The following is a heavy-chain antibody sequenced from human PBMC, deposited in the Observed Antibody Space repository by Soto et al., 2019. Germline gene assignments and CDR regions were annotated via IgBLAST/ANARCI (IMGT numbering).Heavy chain of an antibody. CDR2: ISQSGNT. D-gene: IGHD6-6*01. CDR1: SGSFSGYY. Sequence: SETLSLTCSIYSGSFSGYYWSWIRQPPGKGLEWIGEISQSGNTNYSPSLKSRVSISIDTSKKQFSLNLASVSAADTAVFYCARAPKVSGSSQTRPDFWGQGTLVTVSS. J-gene: IGHJ4*02. CDR3: ARAPKVSGSSQTRPDF. V-gene: IGHV4-34*01.